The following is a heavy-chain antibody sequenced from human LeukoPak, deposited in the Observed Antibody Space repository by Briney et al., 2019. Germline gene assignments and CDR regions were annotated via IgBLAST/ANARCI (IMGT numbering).Heavy chain of an antibody. V-gene: IGHV4-30-4*08. Sequence: SETLSLTCTVSGGSITSGDYYWSWVRQPPGKGLEWIGYIYYSGSTYYNPSLKSRVTISVDTSKNQFSLKLSSVTAADTAVYYCARGHYYYYMDVWGKGTTVTVSS. CDR3: ARGHYYYYMDV. CDR2: IYYSGST. J-gene: IGHJ6*03. CDR1: GGSITSGDYY.